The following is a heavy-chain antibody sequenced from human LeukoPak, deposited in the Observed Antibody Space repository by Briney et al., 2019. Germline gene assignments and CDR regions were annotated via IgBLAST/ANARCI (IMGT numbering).Heavy chain of an antibody. CDR2: IYYSGST. V-gene: IGHV4-59*01. Sequence: SETLSLTCTVSGGSISSYHWSWIRQPPGKGLEWIGYIYYSGSTNYNPSLKSRVTISVDTSKNQFSLKLSSVTAADTAVYYCARNDYSNYYLPFFDPWGQGTLVTVSS. CDR3: ARNDYSNYYLPFFDP. J-gene: IGHJ5*02. D-gene: IGHD4-11*01. CDR1: GGSISSYH.